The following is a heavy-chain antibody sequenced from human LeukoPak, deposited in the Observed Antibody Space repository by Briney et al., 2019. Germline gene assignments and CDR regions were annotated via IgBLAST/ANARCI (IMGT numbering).Heavy chain of an antibody. V-gene: IGHV3-23*01. CDR2: ISGSGGST. CDR1: GFTFSSYA. J-gene: IGHJ4*02. Sequence: PGGSLRLSCAASGFTFSSYAMSWVRQAPGKGLEWVSAISGSGGSTYYADSVKGRFTISRDNSKNTLYLQMNSLRAEDTAVYYCAKGYQWLVLKGYYFDYWGQGTLVTVSS. CDR3: AKGYQWLVLKGYYFDY. D-gene: IGHD6-19*01.